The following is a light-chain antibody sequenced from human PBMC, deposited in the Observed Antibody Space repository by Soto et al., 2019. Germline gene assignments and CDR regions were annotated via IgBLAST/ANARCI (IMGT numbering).Light chain of an antibody. CDR3: QQYNSYLLT. V-gene: IGKV1-5*01. J-gene: IGKJ4*01. CDR1: QSISSC. CDR2: DAS. Sequence: DIQMTQSPSTLSASEGDRVTITCRTSQSISSCLAWYQQKPGKAPKLLIYDASSLESGFTLSFSGTGSGTEFTLTISSLQPDDFATYYCQQYNSYLLTFCGGTKVESK.